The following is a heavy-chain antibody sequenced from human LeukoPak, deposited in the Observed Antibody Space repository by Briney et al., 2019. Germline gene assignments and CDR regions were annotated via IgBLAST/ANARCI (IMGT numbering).Heavy chain of an antibody. J-gene: IGHJ4*02. V-gene: IGHV1-69*05. CDR3: AREGIRIAAAGTIDY. CDR1: GGTFSSYA. Sequence: SVKVSRKASGGTFSSYAISWVRQAPGQGLEWMGGIIPIFGTANYAQKLQGRVTMTTDTSTSTAYMELRSLRSDDTAMYYCAREGIRIAAAGTIDYWGQGTLVTVSS. D-gene: IGHD6-13*01. CDR2: IIPIFGTA.